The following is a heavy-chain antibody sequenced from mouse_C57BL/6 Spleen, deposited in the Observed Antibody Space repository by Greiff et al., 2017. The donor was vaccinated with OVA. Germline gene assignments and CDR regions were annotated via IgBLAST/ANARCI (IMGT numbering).Heavy chain of an antibody. CDR2: IYPGSGNT. CDR1: GYTFTDYY. V-gene: IGHV1-84*01. Sequence: QVQLQQSGPELVKPGASVKLSCTASGYTFTDYYINWVKQRPGQGLEWIGWIYPGSGNTKYNAKFKGKATLTVDTSSSTAYMQLSRLTYEDSAVYFCASYCAAQATPDYWGQGTTLTVSS. J-gene: IGHJ2*01. D-gene: IGHD3-2*02. CDR3: ASYCAAQATPDY.